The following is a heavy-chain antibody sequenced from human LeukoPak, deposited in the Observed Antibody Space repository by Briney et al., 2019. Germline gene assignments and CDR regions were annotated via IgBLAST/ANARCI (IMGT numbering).Heavy chain of an antibody. CDR3: ARRGYCSGGSCPGISYYFDY. CDR2: IYHSGST. CDR1: GGSISSSNW. J-gene: IGHJ4*02. Sequence: SETLSLTCAVSGGSISSSNWWSWVRQPPGKGLEWIGEIYHSGSTNYNPSLKSRVTISVDKSKNQFSLKLSSVTAADTAVYYCARRGYCSGGSCPGISYYFDYWGQGTLVTVSS. D-gene: IGHD2-15*01. V-gene: IGHV4-4*02.